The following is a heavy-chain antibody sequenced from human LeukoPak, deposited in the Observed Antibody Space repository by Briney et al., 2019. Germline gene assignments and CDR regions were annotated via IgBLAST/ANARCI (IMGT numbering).Heavy chain of an antibody. V-gene: IGHV4-39*01. CDR1: GGSISSSSYY. D-gene: IGHD3-16*02. CDR2: IYYSGST. J-gene: IGHJ4*02. Sequence: SETLSLTCTVSGGSISSSSYYWGWIRQPPGKGLEWIGSIYYSGSTYYNPSLKSRVTISVDTSKNQFSLKLSSVTAADTAVYYCARHALRDYDYVWGSYRYAGFDYWGQGTLVTVSS. CDR3: ARHALRDYDYVWGSYRYAGFDY.